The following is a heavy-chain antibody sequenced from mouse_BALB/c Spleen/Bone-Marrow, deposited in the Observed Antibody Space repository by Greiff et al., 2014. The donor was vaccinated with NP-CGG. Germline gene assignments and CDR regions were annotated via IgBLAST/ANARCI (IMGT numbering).Heavy chain of an antibody. CDR2: IDPANGNT. CDR1: GFNIKDTY. Sequence: EVQLQQSGAELVKPGASVKLSCTASGFNIKDTYMHWVKQRPEQGLEWIGRIDPANGNTKYDPKFQGKATITADTPSNTAYLQLSSLTSEDTAVYYCATYYRYDRRFAYWGQVTLVTVSA. D-gene: IGHD2-14*01. CDR3: ATYYRYDRRFAY. V-gene: IGHV14-3*02. J-gene: IGHJ3*01.